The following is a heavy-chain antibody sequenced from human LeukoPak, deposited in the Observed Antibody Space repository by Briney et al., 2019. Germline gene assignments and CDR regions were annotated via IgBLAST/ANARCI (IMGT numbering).Heavy chain of an antibody. CDR3: ARDHIVVVTAIRYFDY. CDR1: GFTFSSYS. J-gene: IGHJ4*02. CDR2: ISSSSSYI. Sequence: GWSLRLSCAASGFTFSSYSMNWVRQAPGKGLEWVSSISSSSSYIYYADSVKGRFTISRDNAKNSLYLQMNSLRAEDTAVYYCARDHIVVVTAIRYFDYWGQGTLVTVSS. V-gene: IGHV3-21*01. D-gene: IGHD2-21*02.